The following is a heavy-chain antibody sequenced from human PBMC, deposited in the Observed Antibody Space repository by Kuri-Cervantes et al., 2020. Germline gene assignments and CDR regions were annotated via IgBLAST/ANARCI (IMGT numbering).Heavy chain of an antibody. CDR1: GGSFSGYY. V-gene: IGHV4-34*01. CDR3: ARAYRYCSSTSCYLDY. D-gene: IGHD2-2*01. CDR2: INHSGSA. J-gene: IGHJ4*02. Sequence: SETLSLTCAVYGGSFSGYYWSYIRQPPGKGLEWIGEINHSGSANYNPSLKSRVTISVDTSKNQFSLKLSSVTAADTAVYYCARAYRYCSSTSCYLDYWGQGTLVTVSS.